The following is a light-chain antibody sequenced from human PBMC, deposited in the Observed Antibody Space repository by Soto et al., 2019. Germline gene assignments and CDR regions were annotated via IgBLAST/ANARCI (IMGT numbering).Light chain of an antibody. J-gene: IGKJ3*01. Sequence: DIQMTQSPSSVSASVGDRVTIACRASQAISTWLAWYQQKPGKAPKLLIFAASSLQSGVPSRFSGSGSGTDFTLTISRLQPEDFATYYCQQGNSFPLFGPGTKVHI. V-gene: IGKV1-12*01. CDR3: QQGNSFPL. CDR2: AAS. CDR1: QAISTW.